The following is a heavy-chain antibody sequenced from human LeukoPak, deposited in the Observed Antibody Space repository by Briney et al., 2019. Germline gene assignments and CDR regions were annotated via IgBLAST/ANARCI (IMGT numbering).Heavy chain of an antibody. CDR3: AREHDFWSGHIDF. V-gene: IGHV3-48*03. CDR2: ISSSGSTI. Sequence: PGGSLRLSCAASGFTFINYEMNWVRQAPGKGLDWDSYISSSGSTIYYADSGKGRFTISRDNAKNSLYLQMNSLRAEDTAVYYCAREHDFWSGHIDFWGQGTLVTVSS. CDR1: GFTFINYE. J-gene: IGHJ4*02. D-gene: IGHD3-3*01.